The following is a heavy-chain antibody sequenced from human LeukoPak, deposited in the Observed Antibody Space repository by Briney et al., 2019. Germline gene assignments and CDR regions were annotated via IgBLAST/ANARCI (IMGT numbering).Heavy chain of an antibody. Sequence: GGSLRLSCAASGFTFDDYAMHWVRQAPGKGLEWVSGISWNSGSIGYADSVKGRFTISRDNAKNSLYLQMNSLRAEDTALYYCAKTLGIAVADGQDYWGQGTLVTVSP. V-gene: IGHV3-9*01. J-gene: IGHJ4*02. CDR1: GFTFDDYA. D-gene: IGHD6-19*01. CDR3: AKTLGIAVADGQDY. CDR2: ISWNSGSI.